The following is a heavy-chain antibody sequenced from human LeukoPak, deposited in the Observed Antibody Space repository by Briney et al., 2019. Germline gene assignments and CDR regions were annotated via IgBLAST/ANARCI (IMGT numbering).Heavy chain of an antibody. CDR1: GGSFSGYY. J-gene: IGHJ4*02. Sequence: SETLSRTCAVYGGSFSGYYWSRIRQPPGKGLEWIGEINHSGSTNYNPSLKSRVTISVDTSKNQFSLKLSSVTAADTAVYYCARGQGGYDSSGYYYPLDYWGQGTLVTVSS. CDR3: ARGQGGYDSSGYYYPLDY. D-gene: IGHD3-22*01. CDR2: INHSGST. V-gene: IGHV4-34*01.